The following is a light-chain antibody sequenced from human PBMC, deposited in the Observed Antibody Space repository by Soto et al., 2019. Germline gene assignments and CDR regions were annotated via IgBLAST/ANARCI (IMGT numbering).Light chain of an antibody. Sequence: QSALTQPASVSGSPGQSITISCTGTSSDVGSYNLVSWYQQHPGEAPKLMIYEGSKRPSGVSNRFSGSKSGNTASLTISGRQAEDEADYYCCSYAGSSTFVVFGGGTKLTVL. V-gene: IGLV2-23*03. CDR1: SSDVGSYNL. CDR2: EGS. J-gene: IGLJ2*01. CDR3: CSYAGSSTFVV.